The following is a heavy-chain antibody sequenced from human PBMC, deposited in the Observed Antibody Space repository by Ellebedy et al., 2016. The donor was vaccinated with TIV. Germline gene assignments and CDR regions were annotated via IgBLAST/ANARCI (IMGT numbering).Heavy chain of an antibody. D-gene: IGHD2-2*01. CDR2: IYYSGST. CDR1: GGSISSGGYY. CDR3: ARVCSSTSCYDY. Sequence: MPSETLSLTCTVSGGSISSGGYYWSWIRQHPGKGLEWIGYIYYSGSTYYNPSLKSRVTISVDTSKNQFSLKLSSVTAADTAVYYCARVCSSTSCYDYWGQGTLVTVSS. J-gene: IGHJ4*02. V-gene: IGHV4-31*03.